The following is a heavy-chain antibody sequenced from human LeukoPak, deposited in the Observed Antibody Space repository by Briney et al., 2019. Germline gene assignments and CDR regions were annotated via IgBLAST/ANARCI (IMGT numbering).Heavy chain of an antibody. CDR2: ISYDGSNK. CDR3: ARSVTTLFLGDDY. CDR1: GFTFSSYA. D-gene: IGHD4-17*01. J-gene: IGHJ4*02. V-gene: IGHV3-30*04. Sequence: GGSLRLSCAASGFTFSSYAMHWVRQAPGKGLEWVAVISYDGSNKYYADSVKGRFTISRDNAKNSLYLQMNSLRAEDTAVYYCARSVTTLFLGDDYWGQGTLVTVSS.